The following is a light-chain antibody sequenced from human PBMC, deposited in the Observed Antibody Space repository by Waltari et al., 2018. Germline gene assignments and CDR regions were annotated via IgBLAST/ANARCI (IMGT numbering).Light chain of an antibody. V-gene: IGKV3-11*01. CDR2: DAS. J-gene: IGKJ1*01. CDR1: QSVSSY. CDR3: QQRSNSWG. Sequence: EIVLTQSPATLSLSPGERATLSCRASQSVSSYLAWYQQKPGQAPRLLIYDASNRATGIPARFSGSGSETDFTLTISSLEPEDCAVDYCQQRSNSWGFGQGTKVEIK.